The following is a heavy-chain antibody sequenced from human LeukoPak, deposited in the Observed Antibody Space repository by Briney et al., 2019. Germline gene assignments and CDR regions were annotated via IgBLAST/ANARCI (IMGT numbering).Heavy chain of an antibody. CDR2: ISYDGSNK. Sequence: GGSLRLSCAASGFTFSSYAMHWVRQAPGKGLEWVAVISYDGSNKYYADSVKGRFTISRDNSKNTLYLQMNSLRAEDTAVYYCARDQYYYGSGSGVDPWGQGTLATVSS. J-gene: IGHJ5*02. D-gene: IGHD3-10*01. V-gene: IGHV3-30*04. CDR3: ARDQYYYGSGSGVDP. CDR1: GFTFSSYA.